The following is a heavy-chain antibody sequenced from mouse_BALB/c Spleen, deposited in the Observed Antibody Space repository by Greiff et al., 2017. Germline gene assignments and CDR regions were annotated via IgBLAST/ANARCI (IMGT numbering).Heavy chain of an antibody. V-gene: IGHV1-14*01. J-gene: IGHJ3*01. CDR1: GYTFTSYV. D-gene: IGHD1-2*01. CDR2: INPYNDGT. CDR3: ARGERLRWFAY. Sequence: EVQLQESGPELVKPGASVKMSCKASGYTFTSYVMHWVKQKPGQGLEWIGYINPYNDGTKYNEKFKGKATLTSDKSSSTAYMELSSLTSEDSAVYYCARGERLRWFAYWGQVTLVTVSA.